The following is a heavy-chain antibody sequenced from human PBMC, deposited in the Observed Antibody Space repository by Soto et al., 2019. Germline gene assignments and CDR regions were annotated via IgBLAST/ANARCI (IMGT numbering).Heavy chain of an antibody. CDR3: ERDPGGARGFDP. Sequence: QVRLVQSGAEVKRPGASVKVSCKTYGYSFTVYGISWVRQAPGQGLEWMGWMSTYTGDTNYARKFRGRVTMTTDISASTASMELRSLTSDDTAVYYCERDPGGARGFDPWGQGTPVIVST. V-gene: IGHV1-18*01. J-gene: IGHJ5*02. D-gene: IGHD3-10*01. CDR2: MSTYTGDT. CDR1: GYSFTVYG.